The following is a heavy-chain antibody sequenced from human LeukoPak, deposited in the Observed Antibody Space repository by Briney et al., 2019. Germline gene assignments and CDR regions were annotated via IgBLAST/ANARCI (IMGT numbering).Heavy chain of an antibody. D-gene: IGHD5-12*01. V-gene: IGHV3-21*01. CDR1: GFTFGTYT. CDR3: ARDSSGYGGCFDY. J-gene: IGHJ4*02. Sequence: PGGSLRLSCAASGFTFGTYTMSWVRQAPGKGLEWVSSISSSSSFIFYADSMKGRFTISRDNAKNSLYLQMHSLRAEDTAVYYCARDSSGYGGCFDYWGQGTLVTVSS. CDR2: ISSSSSFI.